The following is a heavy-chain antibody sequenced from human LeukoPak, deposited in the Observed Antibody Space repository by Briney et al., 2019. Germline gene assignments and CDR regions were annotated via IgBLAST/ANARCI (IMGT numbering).Heavy chain of an antibody. CDR2: VSGSGGIP. Sequence: GGSLRLSCAGSGFSFSTFAMTWVRQAPGKGLEWVSSVSGSGGIPSYADSVKGRFTISRDNANNTLYLQMNSLRAEDTAVYYCARSGRGYYDSLDHWGQGDLVTVSS. V-gene: IGHV3-23*01. CDR1: GFSFSTFA. CDR3: ARSGRGYYDSLDH. D-gene: IGHD3-22*01. J-gene: IGHJ4*02.